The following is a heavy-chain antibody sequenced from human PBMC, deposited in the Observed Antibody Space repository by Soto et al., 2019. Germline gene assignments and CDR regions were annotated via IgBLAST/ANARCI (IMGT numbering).Heavy chain of an antibody. V-gene: IGHV4-31*03. Sequence: QVQLQESGPGLVKPSQTLSLTCTVSGGSISSGGYYWSWIRQHPGKGLEWIGYIYYSGSTYYNPSLKSRVTISVDTSKNQFSLKLRSVTAADTAVYYCARDRRHFWSGYSSGAIDYWGQGTLVTVSS. CDR3: ARDRRHFWSGYSSGAIDY. D-gene: IGHD3-3*02. J-gene: IGHJ4*02. CDR2: IYYSGST. CDR1: GGSISSGGYY.